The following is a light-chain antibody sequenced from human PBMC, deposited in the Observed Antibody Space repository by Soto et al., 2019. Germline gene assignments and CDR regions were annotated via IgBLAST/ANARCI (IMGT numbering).Light chain of an antibody. CDR2: GAS. CDR3: QQYNNWPRT. V-gene: IGKV3D-15*01. J-gene: IGKJ5*01. Sequence: EIVLTQSPGTLSLSPGERATLSCRASQSVSSSYLAWYQQKPGQAPRLLIYGASNRATGIPARFSGSGSGTEFTLTISSLQSEDFAVYYCQQYNNWPRTFGQGTRLEI. CDR1: QSVSSSY.